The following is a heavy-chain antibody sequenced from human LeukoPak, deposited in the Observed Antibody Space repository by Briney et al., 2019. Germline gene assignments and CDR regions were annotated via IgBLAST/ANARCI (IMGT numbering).Heavy chain of an antibody. Sequence: SETLSLTCAVSGYSISSGYYWGWIWQPPGKGLEWIGSIYHSGSTYYNPSLKSRVTISVDTSKNQFSLKLSSVTAADTAVYYCARQNGAMVRGVTDYWGQGTLVTVSS. CDR1: GYSISSGYY. CDR2: IYHSGST. V-gene: IGHV4-38-2*01. J-gene: IGHJ4*02. CDR3: ARQNGAMVRGVTDY. D-gene: IGHD3-10*01.